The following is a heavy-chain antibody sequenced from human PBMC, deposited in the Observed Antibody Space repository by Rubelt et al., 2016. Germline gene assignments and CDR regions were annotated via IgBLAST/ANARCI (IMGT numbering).Heavy chain of an antibody. Sequence: EVQLVESGGGLVQPGGSLRLSCVVSGFTFSSYWMHWVRQAPGKGLVWVSRINSDGTITNYADSVTGRFTISRDNAQNSLYLQMNSLRAEDTAVYYCARLGYCSGGSCSWGQGTLVTVSS. V-gene: IGHV3-74*01. CDR1: GFTFSSYW. J-gene: IGHJ5*02. D-gene: IGHD2-15*01. CDR2: INSDGTIT. CDR3: ARLGYCSGGSCS.